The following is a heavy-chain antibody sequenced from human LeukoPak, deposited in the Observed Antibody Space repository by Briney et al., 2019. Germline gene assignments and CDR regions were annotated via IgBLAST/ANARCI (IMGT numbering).Heavy chain of an antibody. D-gene: IGHD5-18*01. V-gene: IGHV3-21*01. CDR1: GFTFSSYS. Sequence: GGSLRLSCAASGFTFSSYSMNWVRQAPGKGLEWVSSISSSSSYIYYADSVKGRFTISRDNAKNSLYLQMNSLRAEDTAVYYCARDLYSYGFPAYYYYHGMDVWGQGTTVTVS. J-gene: IGHJ6*02. CDR3: ARDLYSYGFPAYYYYHGMDV. CDR2: ISSSSSYI.